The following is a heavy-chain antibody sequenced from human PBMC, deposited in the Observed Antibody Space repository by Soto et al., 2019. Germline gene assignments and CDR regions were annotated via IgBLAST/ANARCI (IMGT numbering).Heavy chain of an antibody. CDR1: GFTFSSYG. V-gene: IGHV3-33*01. Sequence: QVQLVESGGGVVQPGRSLRLSCAASGFTFSSYGMHWVRQAPGKGLGWVAVIWYDGSNKYYADSVKGRFTISRDNSKNTLYLQMNSLRAEDTAVYYCARERESYGDYEGVDYWGQGTLVTVSS. CDR3: ARERESYGDYEGVDY. J-gene: IGHJ4*02. CDR2: IWYDGSNK. D-gene: IGHD4-17*01.